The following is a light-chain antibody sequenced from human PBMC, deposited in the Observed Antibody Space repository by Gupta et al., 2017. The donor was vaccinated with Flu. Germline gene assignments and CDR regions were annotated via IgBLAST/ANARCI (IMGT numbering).Light chain of an antibody. CDR2: WAS. Sequence: DIVITQSPDSLAASLGERAPINCKSSQSVSSSSNNKNYLAWYQQKPGQPPKILISWASTRESGVPDRFSGSGSGTDCTLTISSLQAEDVAVYDCQQYYSSLSLTFGQGTRLEIK. V-gene: IGKV4-1*01. CDR1: QSVSSSSNNKNY. CDR3: QQYYSSLSLT. J-gene: IGKJ5*01.